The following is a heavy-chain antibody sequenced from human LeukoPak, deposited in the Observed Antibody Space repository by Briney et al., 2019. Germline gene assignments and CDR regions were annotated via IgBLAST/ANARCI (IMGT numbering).Heavy chain of an antibody. Sequence: PSETLSLTCAVYGGSFSGYYWSWIRQPPGKGPEWIGEINHSGSTNYNPSLKSRVTISVDTSKNQFSLKLSSVTAADTAVYYCARPYYDSSGYYHDAFDIWGQGTMVTVSS. CDR2: INHSGST. CDR1: GGSFSGYY. CDR3: ARPYYDSSGYYHDAFDI. V-gene: IGHV4-34*01. D-gene: IGHD3-22*01. J-gene: IGHJ3*02.